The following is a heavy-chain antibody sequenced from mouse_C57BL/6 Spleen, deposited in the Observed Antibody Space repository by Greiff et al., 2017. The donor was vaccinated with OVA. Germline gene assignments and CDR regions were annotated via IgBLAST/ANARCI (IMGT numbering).Heavy chain of an antibody. Sequence: EVKLVESGEGLVKPGGSLKLSCAASGFTFSSYAMSWVRQTPEKRLEWVAYISSGGDYIYYADTVKGRFTISRDNARNTLYLQMSSLKSEDTAMYYCTRDDAYDEEFAYWGQGTLVTVSA. V-gene: IGHV5-9-1*02. J-gene: IGHJ3*01. CDR2: ISSGGDYI. CDR3: TRDDAYDEEFAY. CDR1: GFTFSSYA. D-gene: IGHD2-2*01.